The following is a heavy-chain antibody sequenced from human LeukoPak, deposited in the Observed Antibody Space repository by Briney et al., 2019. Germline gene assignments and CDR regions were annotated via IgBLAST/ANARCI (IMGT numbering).Heavy chain of an antibody. Sequence: GGSLRLSCAVSGFTVSSNYMSWVRQAPGKGLEWVSAIYGGGDTYYAESVRGRFTISRDNSKNTLYLQMNSLRVEDTAVYYCAQARSSSGYGPLGVFWGQGTLVTVSS. CDR1: GFTVSSNY. CDR3: AQARSSSGYGPLGVF. D-gene: IGHD5-12*01. CDR2: IYGGGDT. J-gene: IGHJ4*02. V-gene: IGHV3-53*01.